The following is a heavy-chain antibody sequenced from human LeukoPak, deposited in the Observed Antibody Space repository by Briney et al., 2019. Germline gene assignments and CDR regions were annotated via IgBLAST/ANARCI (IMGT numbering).Heavy chain of an antibody. CDR3: ARGPKYDFWSGYYLGGDAFDI. Sequence: SETLSLTCAVYGGSFSGYYWSWIRQPPGKGLEWMGEINHSGSTNYNPSLKSRVTISVDTSKNQFSLKLSSLTAADTAVYYCARGPKYDFWSGYYLGGDAFDIWGQGTMVTVSS. D-gene: IGHD3-3*01. J-gene: IGHJ3*02. CDR1: GGSFSGYY. CDR2: INHSGST. V-gene: IGHV4-34*01.